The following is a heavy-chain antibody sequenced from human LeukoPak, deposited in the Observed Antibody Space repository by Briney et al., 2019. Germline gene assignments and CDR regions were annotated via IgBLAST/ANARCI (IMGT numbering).Heavy chain of an antibody. CDR3: AREQTPLPAPDAFDI. Sequence: GSSVKVSCKASGGTFSSYAISWVRQAPGQGLEWMGRIIPIFGTANYAQKFQGRVTITTDESTSTAHMELSSLRSEDTAVYYCAREQTPLPAPDAFDIWGQGTMVTVSS. D-gene: IGHD4-23*01. CDR2: IIPIFGTA. J-gene: IGHJ3*02. CDR1: GGTFSSYA. V-gene: IGHV1-69*05.